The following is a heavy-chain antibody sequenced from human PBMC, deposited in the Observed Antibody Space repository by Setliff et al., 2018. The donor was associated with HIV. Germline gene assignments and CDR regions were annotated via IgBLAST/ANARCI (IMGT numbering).Heavy chain of an antibody. CDR2: ISIGSGGAI. CDR1: GFTFRNYK. Sequence: LRLSCAASGFTFRNYKFNWVRQAPGRGLEWVSSISIGSGGAIDYADSVQGRFTISRDNSKNSLYLQMNGLRVEDTGVYYCARDWPSSTAAGDCWGQGTLVTVTS. V-gene: IGHV3-21*01. J-gene: IGHJ4*02. CDR3: ARDWPSSTAAGDC. D-gene: IGHD6-6*01.